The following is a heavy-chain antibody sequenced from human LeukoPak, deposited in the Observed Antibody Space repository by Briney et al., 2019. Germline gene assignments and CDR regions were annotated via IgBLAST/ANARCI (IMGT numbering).Heavy chain of an antibody. V-gene: IGHV4-59*01. CDR3: ARIPIYCSSTSCPIDY. Sequence: SETLSLTCTVSGGSISSYYWSWIRQPPGKGLEWIGYIYYSGSTNYNPSLKSRVTISVDTSKNQFSLKLSSVTAADTAVYYCARIPIYCSSTSCPIDYWGQGTLVTVSS. D-gene: IGHD2-2*01. J-gene: IGHJ4*02. CDR1: GGSISSYY. CDR2: IYYSGST.